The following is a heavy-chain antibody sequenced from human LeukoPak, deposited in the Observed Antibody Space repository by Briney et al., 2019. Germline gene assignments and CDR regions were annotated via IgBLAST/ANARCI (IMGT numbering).Heavy chain of an antibody. Sequence: SETLSLTCTVSGGSISSYYWSWIRQPPGKGLEWIGDIYYSGSTNYNPSLKSRVTISVDTSKNQFSLKLSSVTPEDTAVYYCARESGSSGWYGEFDYWGQGTLVTVSS. D-gene: IGHD6-19*01. CDR1: GGSISSYY. CDR3: ARESGSSGWYGEFDY. V-gene: IGHV4-59*12. J-gene: IGHJ4*02. CDR2: IYYSGST.